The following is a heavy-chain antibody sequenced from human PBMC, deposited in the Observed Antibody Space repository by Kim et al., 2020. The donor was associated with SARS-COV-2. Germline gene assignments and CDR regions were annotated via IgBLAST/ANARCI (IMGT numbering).Heavy chain of an antibody. CDR3: ARVGGIGSYDYVWGSYRYRSSYFDY. V-gene: IGHV3-48*03. D-gene: IGHD3-16*02. CDR1: GFTFSSYE. CDR2: ISSSGSTI. J-gene: IGHJ4*02. Sequence: GGSLRLSCAASGFTFSSYEMNWVRQAPGKGLEWVSYISSSGSTIYYADSVKGRFTISRDNAKNSLYLQMNSLRAEDTAVYYCARVGGIGSYDYVWGSYRYRSSYFDYWGQGTLVTVSS.